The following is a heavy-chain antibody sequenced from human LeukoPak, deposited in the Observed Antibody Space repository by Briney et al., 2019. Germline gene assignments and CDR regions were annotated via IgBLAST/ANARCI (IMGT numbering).Heavy chain of an antibody. D-gene: IGHD1-26*01. J-gene: IGHJ4*02. Sequence: PSETLALTCTVSGASISGSGYYWGWIRQPPGKGLEWIGSIYSSGSTYYNASLQSRVTISIETSKNQISLRLNSVTAADTAMYYCAKSGGYGLIDYWGQGTLVTVSS. CDR3: AKSGGYGLIDY. V-gene: IGHV4-39*01. CDR1: GASISGSGYY. CDR2: IYSSGST.